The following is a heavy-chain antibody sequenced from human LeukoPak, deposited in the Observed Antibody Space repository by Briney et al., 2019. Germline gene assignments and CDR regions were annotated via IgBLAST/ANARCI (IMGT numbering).Heavy chain of an antibody. CDR3: ARIPHSSSWYGDAFDI. V-gene: IGHV3-48*01. J-gene: IGHJ3*02. CDR2: ISSSSSTI. CDR1: GFTFSSYS. Sequence: GGSLRLSCAASGFTFSSYSMNWVRQAPGKGLEWVSYISSSSSTIYYADSVKGRFTISRDNAKNSLYLQMNSLRAEDTAVYYCARIPHSSSWYGDAFDIWGQGTMVTVSS. D-gene: IGHD6-13*01.